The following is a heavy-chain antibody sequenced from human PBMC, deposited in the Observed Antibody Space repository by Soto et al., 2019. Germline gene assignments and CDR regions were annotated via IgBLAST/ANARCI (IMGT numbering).Heavy chain of an antibody. D-gene: IGHD3-22*01. CDR1: GYTFTSYD. CDR2: MNPNSGNT. J-gene: IGHJ6*02. V-gene: IGHV1-8*01. CDR3: ARDLYYDSSGYYPGLAYYGMDV. Sequence: ASVKVSCKASGYTFTSYDINWVRQATGQGLEWMGWMNPNSGNTGYAQKFQGRVTMTRNTSISTAYMELSSLRSEDTAVYYCARDLYYDSSGYYPGLAYYGMDVWGQGTTVTVSS.